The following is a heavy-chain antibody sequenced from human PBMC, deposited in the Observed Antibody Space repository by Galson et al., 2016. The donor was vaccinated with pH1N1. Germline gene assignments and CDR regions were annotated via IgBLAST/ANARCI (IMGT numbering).Heavy chain of an antibody. CDR2: IYPADSDT. J-gene: IGHJ3*01. CDR1: GYSFPNSW. D-gene: IGHD4-11*01. CDR3: ARRGGYTNDGFEV. Sequence: QSGAEVKKPGESLKISCMGSGYSFPNSWIAWVRQLPGKGLEWMGMIYPADSDTRYSTSFQGQVTMSADKSSNTAHLQWNSLKASDTAVYYCARRGGYTNDGFEVWGQATMVTVS. V-gene: IGHV5-51*03.